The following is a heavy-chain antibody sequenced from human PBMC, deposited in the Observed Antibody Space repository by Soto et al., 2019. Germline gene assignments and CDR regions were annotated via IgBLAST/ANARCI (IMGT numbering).Heavy chain of an antibody. CDR3: ARLAYYDFWSGYYKEYYFDY. CDR2: IYYSGST. J-gene: IGHJ4*02. Sequence: QLQLQESGPGLVKPSETLSLTCTVSGGSISSSSYYWGWIRQPPGKGLEWIGSIYYSGSTYYNPSLKSRVTISVDTSKNQFSLKLSSVTAADTAVYYCARLAYYDFWSGYYKEYYFDYWGQGTLVTVSS. D-gene: IGHD3-3*01. CDR1: GGSISSSSYY. V-gene: IGHV4-39*01.